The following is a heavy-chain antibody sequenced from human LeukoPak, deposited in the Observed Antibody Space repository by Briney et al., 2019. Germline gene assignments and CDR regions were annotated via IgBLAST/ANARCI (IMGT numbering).Heavy chain of an antibody. D-gene: IGHD1-26*01. CDR3: ARVGGSSYNY. V-gene: IGHV3-53*01. Sequence: GGSLRLSCAASGFTFRSYEMNWVRQAPGKGLEWVSVIYSGGNTYYADSVKGRFTISRDNSKNTLYLQMNSLRAEDTAVYYCARVGGSSYNYWGQGAVFTVSS. CDR2: IYSGGNT. CDR1: GFTFRSYE. J-gene: IGHJ4*02.